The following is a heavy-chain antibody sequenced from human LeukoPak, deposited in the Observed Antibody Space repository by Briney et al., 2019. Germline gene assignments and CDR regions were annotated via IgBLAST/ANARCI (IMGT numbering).Heavy chain of an antibody. D-gene: IGHD1-26*01. CDR1: GGSIRGSF. V-gene: IGHV4-4*07. CDR3: TRDGSKGSRGDAFDL. Sequence: SETLSLTCTISGGSIRGSFWSWIRQPAGKGLEWIGRIAPSGTINYNPSLKSRVTVSMDTPKNQFSLKLTSMSAADTAVYFCTRDGSKGSRGDAFDLWGQGTMVTVSS. J-gene: IGHJ3*01. CDR2: IAPSGTI.